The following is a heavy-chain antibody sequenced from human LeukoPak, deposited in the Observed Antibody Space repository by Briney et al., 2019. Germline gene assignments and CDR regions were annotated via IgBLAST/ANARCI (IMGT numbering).Heavy chain of an antibody. D-gene: IGHD5-18*01. J-gene: IGHJ4*02. CDR1: GFTFSSYA. V-gene: IGHV3-30*03. CDR2: MSYDGFNK. Sequence: AGGSLRLSCAASGFTFSSYAMHWVRQSLGKGLEWVAVMSYDGFNKYYADSVKGRFTISRDNSKNTLYLQMNSLRAEDTAVYYCAREGDTANFDYWGQGTLVTVSS. CDR3: AREGDTANFDY.